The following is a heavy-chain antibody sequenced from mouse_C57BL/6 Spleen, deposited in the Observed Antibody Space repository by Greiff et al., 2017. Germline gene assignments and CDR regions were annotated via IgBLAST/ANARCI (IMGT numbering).Heavy chain of an antibody. CDR3: AFSTTVVGDY. V-gene: IGHV1-81*01. D-gene: IGHD1-1*01. J-gene: IGHJ2*01. CDR1: GYTFTSYG. CDR2: IYPRSGNT. Sequence: VQLQQSGAELARPGASVKLSCKASGYTFTSYGISWVKQRTGQGLEWIGEIYPRSGNTYYNEKFKGKATLTADKSSSTAYMELRSLTSEDSAVYFCAFSTTVVGDYRGQGTTLTVSS.